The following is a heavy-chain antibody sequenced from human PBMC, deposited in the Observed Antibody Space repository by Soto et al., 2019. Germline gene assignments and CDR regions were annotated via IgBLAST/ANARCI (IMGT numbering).Heavy chain of an antibody. J-gene: IGHJ6*02. D-gene: IGHD3-16*01. CDR3: ARGLGDYYYYYGMDV. CDR2: IYHAGSV. CDR1: GYSIASGYY. Sequence: SETLSLTCAVSGYSIASGYYWAWIRQSPGKGLEWIGSIYHAGSVYYNPSLKSRVTISVDASKNQFSLKLSSVTAADTAVYYCARGLGDYYYYYGMDVWGQGTTVTVSS. V-gene: IGHV4-38-2*01.